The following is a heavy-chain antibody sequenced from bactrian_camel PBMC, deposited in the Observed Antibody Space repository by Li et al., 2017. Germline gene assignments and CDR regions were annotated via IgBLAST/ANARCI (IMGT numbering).Heavy chain of an antibody. CDR1: GYSTSSYR. D-gene: IGHD6*01. J-gene: IGHJ6*01. Sequence: HVQLVESGGGSVEAGGSLRLSCAASGYSTSSYRMGWFRQAPGKEREGVALINSDASIGYADSVKGRFTISRDNAKNTLYLQVNSLKTEDTAVYYCAAKPGLSGASWYVTDFGYWGQGTQVTVS. CDR2: LINSDASI. V-gene: IGHV3S63*01. CDR3: AAKPGLSGASWYVTDFGY.